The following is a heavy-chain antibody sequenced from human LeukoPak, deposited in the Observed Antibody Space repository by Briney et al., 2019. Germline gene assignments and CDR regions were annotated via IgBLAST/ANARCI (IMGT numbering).Heavy chain of an antibody. Sequence: PGGSLRLSCEASGFTFSNYAMSWVRRAPGKGLEWVSGIHSGSGTYYADSVKGRFTISRDNPKNTVYLQMKSLRAEDTAVYYSDYGGVSAELFSIWGQGTMVTVSS. V-gene: IGHV3-23*05. J-gene: IGHJ3*02. CDR1: GFTFSNYA. D-gene: IGHD4-23*01. CDR2: IHSGSGT. CDR3: DYGGVSAELFSI.